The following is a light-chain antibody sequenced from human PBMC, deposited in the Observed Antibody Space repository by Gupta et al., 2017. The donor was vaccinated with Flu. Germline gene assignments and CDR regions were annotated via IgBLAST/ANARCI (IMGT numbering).Light chain of an antibody. CDR3: QSYDSSLSGAV. J-gene: IGLJ3*02. Sequence: QSVLTQPPSVSGSPAQRVTIACTVSSSNPGAGYDVHWYQQFQGTDPKLLIHGNVNRPSGVPDRFSGSKSGTYASLAIIGLQAEEEADDYCQSYDSSLSGAVFGGGTKLTVL. V-gene: IGLV1-40*01. CDR2: GNV. CDR1: SSNPGAGYD.